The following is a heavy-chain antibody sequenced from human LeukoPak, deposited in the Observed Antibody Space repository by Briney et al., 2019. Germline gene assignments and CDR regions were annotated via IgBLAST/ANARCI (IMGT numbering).Heavy chain of an antibody. CDR2: MWYDGSNK. J-gene: IGHJ3*02. Sequence: GGSLRLSCAASGFTFSSYGMHWVRQAPGKGLEWVAVMWYDGSNKYYADSVKGRFTISRDNSKNTLYLQMNSLRAEDTAVYYCARSRSTVAPHDAFDIWGQGTMVTVSS. D-gene: IGHD4-23*01. CDR1: GFTFSSYG. CDR3: ARSRSTVAPHDAFDI. V-gene: IGHV3-33*01.